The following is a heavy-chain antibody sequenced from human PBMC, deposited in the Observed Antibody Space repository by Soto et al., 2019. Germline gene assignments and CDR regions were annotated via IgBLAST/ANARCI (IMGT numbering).Heavy chain of an antibody. CDR2: IYWDEDK. CDR3: AHDSSGLYGFDY. Sequence: QITLKESGPTLVKPTQTLTLPCTFSGFSLTTRGVGVGWIRQPPGKALEWLALIYWDEDKRYSPSLKNRLTITKYASKNQVFLIMTNMDPQDTATYYCAHDSSGLYGFDYWGQGTLVTVSS. D-gene: IGHD3-22*01. J-gene: IGHJ4*02. V-gene: IGHV2-5*02. CDR1: GFSLTTRGVG.